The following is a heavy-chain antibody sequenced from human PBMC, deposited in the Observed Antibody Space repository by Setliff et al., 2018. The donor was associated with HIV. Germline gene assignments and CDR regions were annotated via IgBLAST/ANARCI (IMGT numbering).Heavy chain of an antibody. J-gene: IGHJ2*01. V-gene: IGHV4-31*03. CDR2: IYYSGIT. D-gene: IGHD2-8*01. CDR1: GGSLSSGGYY. Sequence: SETLSLTCTVSGGSLSSGGYYWNWIRQHPGKGLEWIGNIYYSGITYYNPSLMSRVTISVDTSKNNFSLKLSSVTAADTAVYFCARDGRAKGVYSHWFLDLWGRGTLVT. CDR3: ARDGRAKGVYSHWFLDL.